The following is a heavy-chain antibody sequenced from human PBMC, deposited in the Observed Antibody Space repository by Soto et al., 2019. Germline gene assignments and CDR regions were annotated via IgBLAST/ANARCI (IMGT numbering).Heavy chain of an antibody. J-gene: IGHJ6*02. V-gene: IGHV3-33*01. Sequence: TGGSQRLSCAAAGFHFRDHAMHWVRKAPGKGREWLAIIWNDGSNKFYAGSVQGRFTISRDNSKNTVYLQMNTLSAEDTAVYYCARALFPDVDIYAMDVWGQGTTVTVSS. D-gene: IGHD5-12*01. CDR2: IWNDGSNK. CDR3: ARALFPDVDIYAMDV. CDR1: GFHFRDHA.